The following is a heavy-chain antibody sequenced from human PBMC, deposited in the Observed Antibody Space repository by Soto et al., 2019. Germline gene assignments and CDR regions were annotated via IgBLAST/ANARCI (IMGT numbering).Heavy chain of an antibody. CDR2: IIPYNGNT. V-gene: IGHV1-18*01. D-gene: IGHD6-19*01. J-gene: IGHJ4*02. CDR1: GYTFPSYG. Sequence: QVQLVQSGAEVKKPGASVKVSCKASGYTFPSYGITWVRQAPGQGLEWMGWIIPYNGNTNYAQKLQGRVSMTTDTSTRTAYRELRSLRSDDTAVYYCARDALGLQWLPYYSDYWGQGTLVTVSS. CDR3: ARDALGLQWLPYYSDY.